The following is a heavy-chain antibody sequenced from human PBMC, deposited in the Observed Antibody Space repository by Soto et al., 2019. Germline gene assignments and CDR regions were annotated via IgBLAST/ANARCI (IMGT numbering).Heavy chain of an antibody. Sequence: QVQLVQSGAEVKKPGSSVKVSCKASGGTFSSDTITWVRQAPGQGLEWMGRIIPLLDITNSAQKFQGRVTIIADKSTGTAYMELSSLRSEDTAVYYCAHNSPIGSTYGGYDALDYWGQGTLVTVSS. CDR2: IIPLLDIT. CDR3: AHNSPIGSTYGGYDALDY. V-gene: IGHV1-69*02. D-gene: IGHD5-12*01. CDR1: GGTFSSDT. J-gene: IGHJ4*02.